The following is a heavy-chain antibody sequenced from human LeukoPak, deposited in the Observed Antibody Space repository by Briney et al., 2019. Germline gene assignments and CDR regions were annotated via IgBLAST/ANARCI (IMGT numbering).Heavy chain of an antibody. D-gene: IGHD6-19*01. CDR1: GFTFSDHY. CDR3: AREGSGWAKSGFDY. Sequence: GGSLRLSCAASGFTFSDHYMSWVRQAPGKGLEWVSVIYSGGSTYYADSVKGRFTISRDNSKNTLYLQMNSLRAEDTAVYYCAREGSGWAKSGFDYWGQGTLVTVSS. CDR2: IYSGGST. V-gene: IGHV3-53*01. J-gene: IGHJ4*02.